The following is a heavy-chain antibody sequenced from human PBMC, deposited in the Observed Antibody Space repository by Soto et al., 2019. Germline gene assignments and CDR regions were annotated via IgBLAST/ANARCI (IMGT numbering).Heavy chain of an antibody. CDR2: IIPILDIA. CDR3: TRGADSSGSERAFDI. CDR1: GDTFSTYP. D-gene: IGHD3-22*01. Sequence: QVQLVQSGAEVKRPGSSVKVSCKTSGDTFSTYPITWVRQAPGQGLEWMGRIIPILDIADSAQRFQDRVTITADKSTNTAYMELSTLRSEDTAMYYCTRGADSSGSERAFDIWGQGTMVTVSS. V-gene: IGHV1-69*02. J-gene: IGHJ3*02.